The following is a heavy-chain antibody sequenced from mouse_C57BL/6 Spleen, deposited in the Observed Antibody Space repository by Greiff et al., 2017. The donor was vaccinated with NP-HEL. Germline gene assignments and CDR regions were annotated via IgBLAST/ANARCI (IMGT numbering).Heavy chain of an antibody. V-gene: IGHV7-3*01. D-gene: IGHD2-4*01. Sequence: EVKLLESGGGLVQPGGSLSLSCAASGFTFTDYYMSWVRQRPGKALEWMGFIRNKANGYTTEYSVSVKGRFTISRDKSQSILYLQMNALGAEDSATYYSARGYDYDFDYWGQGTTLTVSS. CDR1: GFTFTDYY. CDR2: IRNKANGYTT. J-gene: IGHJ2*01. CDR3: ARGYDYDFDY.